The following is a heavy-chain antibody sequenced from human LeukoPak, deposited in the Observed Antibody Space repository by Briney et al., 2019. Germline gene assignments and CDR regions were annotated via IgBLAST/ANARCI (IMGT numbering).Heavy chain of an antibody. Sequence: GGSLRLSCGASGFSFSGSWMNWVRQAPGKGLEWVANIKQDGSEKYYVDSVRGRFTISRDNSKNTLYLQMNSLRAEDTAVYYCAKDPYRYCSGGSCPYYFDYRGQGTLVTVSS. J-gene: IGHJ4*02. V-gene: IGHV3-7*01. CDR1: GFSFSGSW. CDR2: IKQDGSEK. CDR3: AKDPYRYCSGGSCPYYFDY. D-gene: IGHD2-15*01.